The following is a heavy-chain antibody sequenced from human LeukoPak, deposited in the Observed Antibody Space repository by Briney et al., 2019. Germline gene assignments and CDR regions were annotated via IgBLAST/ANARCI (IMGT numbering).Heavy chain of an antibody. D-gene: IGHD2-21*02. J-gene: IGHJ4*02. CDR2: ISGSSTYI. V-gene: IGHV3-21*01. CDR3: ARSCGGDCYSSHRYYFDY. CDR1: GFTFSHFT. Sequence: GGSLRLSCAASGFTFSHFTINWVRQAPGKGLEWVSTISGSSTYIFYADSVEGRFTISRDDAKNSLYLQMNSLRAEDTAVYYCARSCGGDCYSSHRYYFDYWGQGSLVTVSS.